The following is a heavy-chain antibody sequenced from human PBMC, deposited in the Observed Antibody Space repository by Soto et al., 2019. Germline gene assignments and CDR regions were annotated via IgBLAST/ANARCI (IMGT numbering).Heavy chain of an antibody. Sequence: SLRLSCAASGFTFSSYAMHWVRQAPGKGLEWVAVISYDGSNKYYADSVKGRFTISRDNSKNTLYLQIKSLRAEDKAVYYCARDGSNYADYYYYGMDVWGQGTTVTVSS. V-gene: IGHV3-30-3*01. J-gene: IGHJ6*02. D-gene: IGHD4-4*01. CDR3: ARDGSNYADYYYYGMDV. CDR2: ISYDGSNK. CDR1: GFTFSSYA.